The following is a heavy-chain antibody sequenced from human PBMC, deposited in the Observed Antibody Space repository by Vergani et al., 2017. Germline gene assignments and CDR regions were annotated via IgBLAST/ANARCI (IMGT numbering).Heavy chain of an antibody. J-gene: IGHJ4*02. CDR3: AKHFRGWGIDY. V-gene: IGHV3-30*02. Sequence: QVQLVESGGGVVQRGGSLRLSCATSGFTLSNYDMQWIRQGPGKGLEFVAFIQCDGSNQYYADSVKSRFTLSRDFSKNTLYLQMNSLRTDDTATYYCAKHFRGWGIDYWGQGTQVIVSS. D-gene: IGHD3-16*01. CDR2: IQCDGSNQ. CDR1: GFTLSNYD.